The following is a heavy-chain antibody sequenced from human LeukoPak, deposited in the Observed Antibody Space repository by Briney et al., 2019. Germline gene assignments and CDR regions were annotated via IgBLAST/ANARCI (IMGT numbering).Heavy chain of an antibody. CDR1: GYTFTSYG. CDR3: ARDKGRYYDSSGYPPYWYFDL. V-gene: IGHV1-18*01. Sequence: ASVKVSCKASGYTFTSYGISWVRQAPGQGLEWMGWISAYNGNTNYAQKLQGRVTMTTDTSTSTAYMELRSLRSDDTAVYYCARDKGRYYDSSGYPPYWYFDLWGRGTLVTVFS. CDR2: ISAYNGNT. D-gene: IGHD3-22*01. J-gene: IGHJ2*01.